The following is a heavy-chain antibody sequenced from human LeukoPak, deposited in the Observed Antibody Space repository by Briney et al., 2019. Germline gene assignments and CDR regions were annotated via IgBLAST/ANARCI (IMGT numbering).Heavy chain of an antibody. Sequence: GGSLRLSCAASGFTFSSYAMSWVRQAPGKGLEWVSYISSSGSTICYADSVKGRFTISRDNAKNSLYLQMNSLRAEDTAVYYCARFSSYYYDSSGYYSGYYYGMDVWGQGTTVTVSS. CDR1: GFTFSSYA. D-gene: IGHD3-22*01. V-gene: IGHV3-48*04. CDR2: ISSSGSTI. J-gene: IGHJ6*02. CDR3: ARFSSYYYDSSGYYSGYYYGMDV.